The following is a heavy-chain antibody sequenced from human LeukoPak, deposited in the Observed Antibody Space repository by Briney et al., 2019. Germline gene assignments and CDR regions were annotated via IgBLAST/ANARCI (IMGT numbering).Heavy chain of an antibody. CDR1: SGSVSSYY. CDR2: VYYTGST. V-gene: IGHV4-59*08. CDR3: ARHFAYSSSSYFDY. J-gene: IGHJ4*02. Sequence: PSETLFLTCSVSSGSVSSYYWSWIRQPPGKGLEWIGYVYYTGSTNYNPSLKSRVTMFEDKSKNQFSLRLYSVTVADTAVYYCARHFAYSSSSYFDYWGQGSLVTVSS. D-gene: IGHD6-6*01.